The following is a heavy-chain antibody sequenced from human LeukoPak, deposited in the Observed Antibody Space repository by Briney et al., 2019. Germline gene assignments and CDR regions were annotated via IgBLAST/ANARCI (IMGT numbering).Heavy chain of an antibody. Sequence: PGGSLRLSCAASGFTFSSYWMSWVRQAPGKGLEWVANIKQDGSEKYYVDSVKGRFTISRDNAKNSLYLQMNSLRAEDTAVYYCARELSSWRHLYYYYYMDVWGKGTTVTISS. CDR3: ARELSSWRHLYYYYYMDV. J-gene: IGHJ6*03. CDR1: GFTFSSYW. D-gene: IGHD6-13*01. CDR2: IKQDGSEK. V-gene: IGHV3-7*01.